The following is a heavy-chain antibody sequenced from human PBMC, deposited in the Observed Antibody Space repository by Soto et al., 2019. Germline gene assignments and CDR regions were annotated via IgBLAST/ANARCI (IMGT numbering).Heavy chain of an antibody. V-gene: IGHV3-21*03. CDR2: IIGSSTYI. J-gene: IGHJ4*02. CDR3: ARYVPNWNFDS. D-gene: IGHD1-1*01. CDR1: GFSFSTYS. Sequence: EVQLVESGGGLVKPGGSLRLSCAASGFSFSTYSMNWVRQAPGKGLEWVSSIIGSSTYIFYADSVKGRFTISRDNAKNSLYLQMNSLRAEDTAVYYCARYVPNWNFDSWGPGNLVTVSS.